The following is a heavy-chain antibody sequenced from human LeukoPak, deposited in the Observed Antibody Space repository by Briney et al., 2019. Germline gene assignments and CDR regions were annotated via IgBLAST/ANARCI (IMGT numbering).Heavy chain of an antibody. CDR3: ARDDYDSRGYYHAW. J-gene: IGHJ4*02. D-gene: IGHD3-22*01. CDR1: GGSIRTYY. V-gene: IGHV4-4*07. CDR2: IYAGGSP. Sequence: SETLSLTCTVSGGSIRTYYWSWIRQPAGKGLEWIGRIYAGGSPNSNPSLKSRVTMSVDKSNIQCSLKLSSVTVADTAVYYCARDDYDSRGYYHAWWGQGILVTVSS.